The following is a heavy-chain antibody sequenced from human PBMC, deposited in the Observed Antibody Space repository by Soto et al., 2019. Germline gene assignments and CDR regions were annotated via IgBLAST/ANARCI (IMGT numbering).Heavy chain of an antibody. Sequence: QVQLQESGPGLVKPSQTLSLTCTVSGGSISSGGYYWSWIRQHPGKGLEWIGYIYYSGSTYYNPSLNSRVTISVDTSKNQFSLKLSSVTAADTAVYYCARDGLAMVVTAKPDYYYYGMDVWGQGTTVTVSS. CDR1: GGSISSGGYY. CDR2: IYYSGST. V-gene: IGHV4-31*03. CDR3: ARDGLAMVVTAKPDYYYYGMDV. D-gene: IGHD2-21*02. J-gene: IGHJ6*02.